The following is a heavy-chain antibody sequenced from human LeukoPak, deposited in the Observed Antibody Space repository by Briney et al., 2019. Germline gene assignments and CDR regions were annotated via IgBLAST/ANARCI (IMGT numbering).Heavy chain of an antibody. J-gene: IGHJ4*02. CDR2: IYYSECT. D-gene: IGHD3-9*01. Sequence: YPGDPLSLPCTVAGLPISSYYWRWLRQPPGKGLEGIEYIYYSECTNLNPSLKSRVTILVDTSKNQFSLRLSSVTAADTALYYCARSGGGDYTILTGFPPFDYWGQGAQVTVSS. CDR3: ARSGGGDYTILTGFPPFDY. CDR1: GLPISSYY. V-gene: IGHV4-59*07.